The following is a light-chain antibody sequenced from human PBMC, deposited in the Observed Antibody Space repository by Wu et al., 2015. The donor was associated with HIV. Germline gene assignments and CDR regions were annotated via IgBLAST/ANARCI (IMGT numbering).Light chain of an antibody. CDR3: QQYYSYPRT. Sequence: AIRITQSPSSLSASTGDRVTITCRASQGISSYLAWYQQKPGKAPKLLIYAASTLQSGVPSRFSGSGSGTGFTLTLSCLQSEDFATYYCQQYYSYPRTFGQGTKVEIK. CDR2: AAS. CDR1: QGISSY. V-gene: IGKV1-8*01. J-gene: IGKJ1*01.